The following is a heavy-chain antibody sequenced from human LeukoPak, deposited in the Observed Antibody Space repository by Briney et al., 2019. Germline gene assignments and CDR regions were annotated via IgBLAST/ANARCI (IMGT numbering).Heavy chain of an antibody. J-gene: IGHJ5*02. CDR2: ISSSSNNI. CDR3: ARAAGWFDP. V-gene: IGHV3-11*01. Sequence: AGGSLRLSCAASGFTFSDYYMTWIRQAPGKGLEWVSYISSSSNNIHYANSVRGRFTISRDNAKNSVYLQMNSLRAEDTAIYYCARAAGWFDPWGQGTLVTVSS. CDR1: GFTFSDYY.